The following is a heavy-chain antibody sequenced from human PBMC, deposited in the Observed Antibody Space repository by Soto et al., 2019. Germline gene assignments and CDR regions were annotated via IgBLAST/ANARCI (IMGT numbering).Heavy chain of an antibody. CDR2: IIPIFGTA. Sequence: SVKVSCKASGGTFSSYAISWVRQAPGQGLEWMGGIIPIFGTANYAQKFQGRVTITADESTSTAYMELSSLRSEDTAVYYCASRYSGYDSRSYFDYWGQGTLVTVSS. V-gene: IGHV1-69*13. CDR3: ASRYSGYDSRSYFDY. J-gene: IGHJ4*02. CDR1: GGTFSSYA. D-gene: IGHD5-12*01.